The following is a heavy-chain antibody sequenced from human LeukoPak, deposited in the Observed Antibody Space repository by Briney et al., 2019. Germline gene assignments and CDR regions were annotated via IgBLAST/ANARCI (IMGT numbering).Heavy chain of an antibody. CDR1: GGSISSSSDY. V-gene: IGHV4-39*01. Sequence: SETLSLTCTVSGGSISSSSDYWGWIRQPPGKGLEWIGSIYYSGSTYYNPSLKSRVTISVDPSKNQFSLKLSSVTAADTAVYYCASPTVTTLGIDYWGQGTLVTVSS. CDR3: ASPTVTTLGIDY. D-gene: IGHD4-11*01. J-gene: IGHJ4*02. CDR2: IYYSGST.